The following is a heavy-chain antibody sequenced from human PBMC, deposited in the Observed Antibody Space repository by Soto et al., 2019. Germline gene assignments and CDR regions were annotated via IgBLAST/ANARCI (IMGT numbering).Heavy chain of an antibody. CDR3: AMVDNYVPHPPQDV. J-gene: IGHJ6*02. V-gene: IGHV1-18*01. Sequence: QGQLVQAGDEVRKPGSSVKVSCKASGYIFVNYGIAWVRQAPGQGREWMGWISPYSGNTHYASKVQGRLTMTTDTSTSTAYMDLGRLKSDDTAVYYCAMVDNYVPHPPQDVWGQGTTVTVSS. CDR1: GYIFVNYG. D-gene: IGHD3-16*01. CDR2: ISPYSGNT.